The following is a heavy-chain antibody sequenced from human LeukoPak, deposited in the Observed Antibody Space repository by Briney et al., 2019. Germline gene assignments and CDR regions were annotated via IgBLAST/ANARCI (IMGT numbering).Heavy chain of an antibody. CDR2: IYSGGST. CDR1: GFTVSSNY. V-gene: IGHV3-53*05. J-gene: IGHJ1*01. CDR3: ARDTFRQWLTQGGYFQY. Sequence: GGSLRLSCAASGFTVSSNYMSWVRQAPGKGLEWVSVIYSGGSTYYADSVKGRFTISRDNSKNTLSLQMNSLRTEDTAVYYCARDTFRQWLTQGGYFQYWGQGTPVTVSS. D-gene: IGHD6-19*01.